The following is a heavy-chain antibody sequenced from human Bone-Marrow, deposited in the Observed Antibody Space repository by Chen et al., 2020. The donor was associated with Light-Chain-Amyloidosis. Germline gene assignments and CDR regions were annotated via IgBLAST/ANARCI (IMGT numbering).Heavy chain of an antibody. CDR3: SREFTGYDDY. V-gene: IGHV3-74*01. J-gene: IGHJ4*02. D-gene: IGHD5-12*01. Sequence: DVQLLESWGGLVQPGGSLRLSCAASGFTFRTSWMHWVRQAPGKGLVWVSRINPDVTRVDYADSVRGRLTISRDDAKSTVYLQMNSLRAEDTAVYYCSREFTGYDDYWGQGTLVTVSS. CDR2: INPDVTRV. CDR1: GFTFRTSW.